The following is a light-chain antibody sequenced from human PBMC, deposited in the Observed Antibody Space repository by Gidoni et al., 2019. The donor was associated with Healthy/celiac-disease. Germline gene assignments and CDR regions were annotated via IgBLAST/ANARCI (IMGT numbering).Light chain of an antibody. J-gene: IGKJ4*01. CDR3: QQYNNWPPLX. CDR2: GAS. CDR1: QSVRSN. V-gene: IGKV3-15*01. Sequence: ERVMTQSPATLSVSPGERATLSCRASQSVRSNLAWYQQKPGQAPRLLIYGASTRATGTPARFSGSGSGTEFTLTISSLQSEDFAVYYCQQYNNWPPLXFXGGTKVEIK.